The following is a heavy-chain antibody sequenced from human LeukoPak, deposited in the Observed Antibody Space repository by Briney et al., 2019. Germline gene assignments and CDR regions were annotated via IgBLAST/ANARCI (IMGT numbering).Heavy chain of an antibody. J-gene: IGHJ4*02. D-gene: IGHD3-10*01. CDR3: ARGRFTMVRGRAIDY. CDR1: GGSISSGDYY. V-gene: IGHV4-30-4*01. CDR2: IYYSGST. Sequence: SQTLSLTCTVSGGSISSGDYYWSWIRQPPGKGLECIGYIYYSGSTYYNPSLKSRVTISVDTSKNQFSLKLSSVTAADTAVYYCARGRFTMVRGRAIDYWGQGTLVTVSS.